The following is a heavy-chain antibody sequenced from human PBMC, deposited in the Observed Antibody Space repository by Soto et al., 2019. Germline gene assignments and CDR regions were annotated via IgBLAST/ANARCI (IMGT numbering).Heavy chain of an antibody. V-gene: IGHV3-48*02. D-gene: IGHD3-22*01. Sequence: PGGSLRLSCAASGFTFSSYSMNWVRQAPGKGLEWVSYISSSSSTIYYADSVKGRFTISRDNAKNSLYLQMNSLRDEDTAVYYCARDRHYYDSSGPFDYWGQGTLVTVSS. CDR1: GFTFSSYS. J-gene: IGHJ4*02. CDR3: ARDRHYYDSSGPFDY. CDR2: ISSSSSTI.